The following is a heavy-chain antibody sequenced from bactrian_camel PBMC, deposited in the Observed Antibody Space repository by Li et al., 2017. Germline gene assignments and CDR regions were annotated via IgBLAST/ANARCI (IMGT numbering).Heavy chain of an antibody. CDR1: GFTFRDTR. Sequence: HVQLVESGGGLVEPGGSLRLSCATFGFTFRDTRMAWVRQAQGKGLEWVASINPGGDRTDYLDSVKGRFTISRDDAKVMHSLQMNSLKPEDTAMYYCQSDRHMGATCPPFATWGQGTQVTVS. D-gene: IGHD3*01. CDR3: QSDRHMGATCPPFAT. CDR2: INPGGDRT. V-gene: IGHV3S1*01. J-gene: IGHJ6*01.